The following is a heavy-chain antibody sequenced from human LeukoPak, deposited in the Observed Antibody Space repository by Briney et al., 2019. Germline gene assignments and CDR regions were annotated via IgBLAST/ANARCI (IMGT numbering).Heavy chain of an antibody. Sequence: GASVKVSCTASGYTFTGYYMHWVRQAPGQGLEWMGRINPNSGGTNYAQKFQGRVTMTRDTSISTAYMELSRLRSDDTAVYYCARGGRMVRGVEDYWGQGTLATVSS. CDR3: ARGGRMVRGVEDY. J-gene: IGHJ4*02. V-gene: IGHV1-2*06. D-gene: IGHD3-10*01. CDR2: INPNSGGT. CDR1: GYTFTGYY.